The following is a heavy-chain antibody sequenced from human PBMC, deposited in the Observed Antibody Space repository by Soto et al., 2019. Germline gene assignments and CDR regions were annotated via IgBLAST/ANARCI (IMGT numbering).Heavy chain of an antibody. V-gene: IGHV4-39*01. CDR2: IYYSGST. CDR1: GGSISSSSYY. J-gene: IGHJ5*02. D-gene: IGHD2-2*01. Sequence: SETLSLTCTVSGGSISSSSYYWGWIRKPPGKGLEWIGSIYYSGSTYYNPSLKSRVTISVDTSKNQFSLKLSSATAADTVVYYCATLRRYIVGVPAAIWFDPWGQGTLVTVSS. CDR3: ATLRRYIVGVPAAIWFDP.